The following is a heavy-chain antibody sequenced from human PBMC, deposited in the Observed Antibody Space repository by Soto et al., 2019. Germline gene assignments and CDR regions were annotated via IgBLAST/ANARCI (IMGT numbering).Heavy chain of an antibody. CDR2: ISGSGGST. J-gene: IGHJ6*03. V-gene: IGHV3-23*01. Sequence: LRLSCAASGFTFSSYAMSWVRQAPGKGLEWVSAISGSGGSTYYADSVKGRFTISRDNSKNTLYLQMNSLRAEETAVYYCAKRTVTHYYCYYMDVWGKGTTVTVSS. CDR3: AKRTVTHYYCYYMDV. CDR1: GFTFSSYA. D-gene: IGHD4-17*01.